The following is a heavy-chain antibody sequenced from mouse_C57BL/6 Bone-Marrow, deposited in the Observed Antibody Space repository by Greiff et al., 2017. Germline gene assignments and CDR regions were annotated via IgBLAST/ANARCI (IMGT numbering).Heavy chain of an antibody. V-gene: IGHV1-55*01. CDR3: AILLLRFYYAMDY. J-gene: IGHJ4*01. D-gene: IGHD1-1*01. Sequence: VQLQQPGAELVKPGASVKMSCKASGYTFTSYWITWVKQRPGQGLEWIGDIYPGSGSTNYNEKFKSKATLTVDTSSSTAYMQLSSLTSEDSAVYYCAILLLRFYYAMDYWGQGTSVTVSS. CDR1: GYTFTSYW. CDR2: IYPGSGST.